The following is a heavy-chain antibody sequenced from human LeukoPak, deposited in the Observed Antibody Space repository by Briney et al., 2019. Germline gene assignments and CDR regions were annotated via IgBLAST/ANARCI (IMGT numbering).Heavy chain of an antibody. Sequence: ASVKVSCKASGYTFTGYYIHWVRQAPGQGLEWMGWINPNSGGTNYAQKFQGWVTMTRDTSISTAYMELSRLRSDDTAVYYCARADTAMAIDYWGQGTLVTVSS. D-gene: IGHD5-18*01. V-gene: IGHV1-2*04. CDR2: INPNSGGT. CDR3: ARADTAMAIDY. J-gene: IGHJ4*02. CDR1: GYTFTGYY.